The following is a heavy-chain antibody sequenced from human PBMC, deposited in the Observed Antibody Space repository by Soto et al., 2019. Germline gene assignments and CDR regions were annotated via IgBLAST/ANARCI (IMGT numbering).Heavy chain of an antibody. Sequence: XSVNVSYKASGYTFTGHYIHWVRQAPGQGPEWMGEISPVTGGAKYAQKFQGRVTMTRDTSITTVYMELTNLSPDDTAVYYCGRGRSGELVVFYWGQGSLVTVSS. J-gene: IGHJ4*02. CDR3: GRGRSGELVVFY. CDR2: ISPVTGGA. CDR1: GYTFTGHY. D-gene: IGHD1-7*01. V-gene: IGHV1-2*02.